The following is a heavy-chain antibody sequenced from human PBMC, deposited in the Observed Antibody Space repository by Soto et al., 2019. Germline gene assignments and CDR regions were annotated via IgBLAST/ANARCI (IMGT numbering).Heavy chain of an antibody. CDR1: GYTFTGYY. CDR2: INPNSGGT. V-gene: IGHV1-2*02. D-gene: IGHD5-12*01. J-gene: IGHJ3*02. Sequence: GASVKVSCKASGYTFTGYYMHWVRQAPGQGLEWMGWINPNSGGTNYAQKFQGRVTMTRDTSISTAYMELSRLRSDDTAVYYCAKVFQAISGYDPLDAFDIWGQGTMVTVSS. CDR3: AKVFQAISGYDPLDAFDI.